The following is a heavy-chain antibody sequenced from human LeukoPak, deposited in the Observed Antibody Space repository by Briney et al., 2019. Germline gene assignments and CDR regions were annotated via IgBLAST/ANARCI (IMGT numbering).Heavy chain of an antibody. Sequence: SETLSLTYTVSGGSISSYYWSWIRQPAGKGLEWIGRIYTSGSTNYNPSLKSRVTMSVDTSKNQFTLKLSSVTAADTAVYYCARDSKDIHEWLRFKSWFDPWGQGTLVTVSS. V-gene: IGHV4-4*07. J-gene: IGHJ5*02. CDR3: ARDSKDIHEWLRFKSWFDP. CDR2: IYTSGST. CDR1: GGSISSYY. D-gene: IGHD5-12*01.